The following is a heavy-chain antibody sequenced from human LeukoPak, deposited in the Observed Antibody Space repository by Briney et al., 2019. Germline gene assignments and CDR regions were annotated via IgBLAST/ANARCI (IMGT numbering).Heavy chain of an antibody. D-gene: IGHD3-22*01. Sequence: GGSLRLSCAASGFTFSSYWMSWVRQAPGKGLEGVANIKQDGSEKYYVDSVKGRFTISRDNAKNSLYLQMNSLRAEDTAVYYCARTLYYYDSSGYYGRDYWGQGTLVTVSS. CDR1: GFTFSSYW. CDR3: ARTLYYYDSSGYYGRDY. CDR2: IKQDGSEK. J-gene: IGHJ4*02. V-gene: IGHV3-7*01.